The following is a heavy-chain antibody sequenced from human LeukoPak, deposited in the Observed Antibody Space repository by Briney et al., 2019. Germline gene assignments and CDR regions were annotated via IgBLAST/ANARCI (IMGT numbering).Heavy chain of an antibody. CDR2: IYYSGST. Sequence: SETLSLTCTVSGGSISGNHWSWVRRPPGKGLEWIGYIYYSGSTNYNPSLKSRVTISVDTSKNQFSLKLRSVTAADTAVYYCTRDQRTVGYYGMDVWGRGTTVTVSS. CDR3: TRDQRTVGYYGMDV. V-gene: IGHV4-59*01. D-gene: IGHD1-26*01. CDR1: GGSISGNH. J-gene: IGHJ6*02.